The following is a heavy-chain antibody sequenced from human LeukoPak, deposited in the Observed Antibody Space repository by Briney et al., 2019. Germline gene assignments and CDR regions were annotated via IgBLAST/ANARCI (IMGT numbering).Heavy chain of an antibody. CDR2: IYPGDSET. V-gene: IGHV5-51*01. Sequence: GESLKISCKGSGYSFTNYWIAWVRQMPGKGLEWMGIIYPGDSETRYSPSFQGQVTISADKSISTAYLQWSSLKASDTAVYYCARRYCSGGSCYHLDSWGQGTLVTVSS. CDR3: ARRYCSGGSCYHLDS. D-gene: IGHD2-15*01. J-gene: IGHJ4*02. CDR1: GYSFTNYW.